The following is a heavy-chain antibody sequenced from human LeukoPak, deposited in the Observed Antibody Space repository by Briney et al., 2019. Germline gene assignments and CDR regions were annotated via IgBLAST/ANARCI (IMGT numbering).Heavy chain of an antibody. J-gene: IGHJ4*02. CDR2: IIESGGT. CDR3: ARDLVLLWFGELS. D-gene: IGHD3-10*01. CDR1: GFTLSSFR. V-gene: IGHV3-23*01. Sequence: GGSLRLSCAASGFTLSSFRMSWVRQAPGKGLEWVSRIIESGGTNYADSVKGRFTISRDNAKNSLYLQMDSLRAEDTAVYYCARDLVLLWFGELSWGQGTLVTVSS.